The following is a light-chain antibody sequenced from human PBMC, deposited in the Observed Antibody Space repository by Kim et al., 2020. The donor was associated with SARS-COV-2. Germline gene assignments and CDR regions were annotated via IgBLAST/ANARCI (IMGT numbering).Light chain of an antibody. J-gene: IGLJ2*01. CDR2: GKN. Sequence: SSELTQDPALSVALGQTVRITCQGDSLRQYYGTWYQQKAGQAPIVVISGKNTRPSGIPDRFSGSSSGDTASLTITGAQAEDESDYYCSSRDNSGYVIFGGGTQLTVL. CDR3: SSRDNSGYVI. V-gene: IGLV3-19*01. CDR1: SLRQYY.